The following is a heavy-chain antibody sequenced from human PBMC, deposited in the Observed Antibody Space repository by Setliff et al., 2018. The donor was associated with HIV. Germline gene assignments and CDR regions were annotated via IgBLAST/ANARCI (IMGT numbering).Heavy chain of an antibody. CDR1: GGSLSGYY. J-gene: IGHJ6*02. CDR3: ARSKISGSNHETYGFDV. Sequence: SETLSLTCAVYGGSLSGYYWSWIRQPPGKGLEWFGEINHSGSTNYNPSLKSRVTISVDTSKNQFSVKLNSVTAADTAVYYCARSKISGSNHETYGFDVWGQGTTVTVSS. CDR2: INHSGST. V-gene: IGHV4-34*01. D-gene: IGHD1-26*01.